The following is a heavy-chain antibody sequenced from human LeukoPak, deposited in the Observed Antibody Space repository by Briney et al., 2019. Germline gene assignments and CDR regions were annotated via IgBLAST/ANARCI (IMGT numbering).Heavy chain of an antibody. V-gene: IGHV1-18*01. J-gene: IGHJ4*02. D-gene: IGHD2-15*01. CDR2: ISAYNGNT. CDR3: ARDLGYCSGGSCYGHY. CDR1: GYTFTSYG. Sequence: ASVKVSCKASGYTFTSYGISWVRQAPGQGLEWMGWISAYNGNTNYAQKLQGRVTMTTGTSTSTAYMELRSLRSDDTAVYYCARDLGYCSGGSCYGHYWGQGTLVTVSS.